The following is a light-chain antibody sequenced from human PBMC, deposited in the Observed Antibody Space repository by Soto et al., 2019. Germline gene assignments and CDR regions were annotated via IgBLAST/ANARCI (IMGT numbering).Light chain of an antibody. V-gene: IGKV3-20*01. Sequence: EIVLTQSPGTLSLSPGERATISCRASQSVSSSYLAWYQQKPGQAPRLLIYGASSRAPGIPDTFSGSGSGTDFTPTISRLEPEDFAVYYCQQYGSSPSWTFGQGTKVDIK. CDR3: QQYGSSPSWT. CDR2: GAS. J-gene: IGKJ1*01. CDR1: QSVSSSY.